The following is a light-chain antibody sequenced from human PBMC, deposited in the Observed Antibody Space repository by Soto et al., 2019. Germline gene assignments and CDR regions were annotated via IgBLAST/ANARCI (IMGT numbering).Light chain of an antibody. V-gene: IGLV1-51*01. CDR2: DNN. J-gene: IGLJ2*01. CDR1: SSKIGSNY. CDR3: GTWDSSLSAVV. Sequence: QSALTQPPSASGTPGQRVTISCSGSSSKIGSNYVYWYQQLPGTAPKLLIYDNNKRPSGIPDRFSGSKSGTSATLGITGLQTGDEADYYCGTWDSSLSAVVFGGGTKVTVL.